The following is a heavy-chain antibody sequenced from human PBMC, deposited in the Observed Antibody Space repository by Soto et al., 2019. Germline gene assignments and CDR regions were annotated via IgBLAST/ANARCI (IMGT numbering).Heavy chain of an antibody. CDR3: ARPHYDGDAFDI. D-gene: IGHD5-12*01. CDR2: ISSSSSYI. V-gene: IGHV3-21*01. J-gene: IGHJ3*02. CDR1: GFTFSSYS. Sequence: GGSLRLSCAASGFTFSSYSMNWVRQAPGKGLEWVSSISSSSSYIYYADSVKGRFTISRDNAKNSLYLQMNSLRAEDTAVYYCARPHYDGDAFDIWGQGTMVTVSS.